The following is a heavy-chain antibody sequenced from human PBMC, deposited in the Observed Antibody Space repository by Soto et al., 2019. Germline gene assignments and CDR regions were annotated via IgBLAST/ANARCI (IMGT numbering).Heavy chain of an antibody. J-gene: IGHJ4*02. Sequence: GGSLRLSCAASGFAFSSYGMHWVRQAPGKGLEWVAVISYDGSNKYYADSVKGRFTISRDNSKNTLYLQMNSLRAEDTAVYYCAKGGYKGFNHFDYWGQGTLVTVSS. CDR2: ISYDGSNK. D-gene: IGHD5-12*01. CDR3: AKGGYKGFNHFDY. CDR1: GFAFSSYG. V-gene: IGHV3-30*18.